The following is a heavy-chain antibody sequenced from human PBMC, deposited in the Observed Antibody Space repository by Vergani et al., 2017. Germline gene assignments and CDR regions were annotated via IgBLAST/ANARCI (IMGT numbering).Heavy chain of an antibody. V-gene: IGHV4-31*03. CDR1: GGSISSGGYY. J-gene: IGHJ4*02. Sequence: QVQLQESGPGLVKPSQTLSLTCTVSGGSISSGGYYWSWIRQHPGKGLELIGYIYYSGSTYYNPSLKSRVTISVDTSKNQFSLKLSSVTAADTAVYYCARENHDYSNYVYFDYWGQGTLVTVSS. CDR2: IYYSGST. CDR3: ARENHDYSNYVYFDY. D-gene: IGHD4-11*01.